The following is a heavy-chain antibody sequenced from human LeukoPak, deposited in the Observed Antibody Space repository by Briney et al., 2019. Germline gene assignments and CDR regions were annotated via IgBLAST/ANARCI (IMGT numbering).Heavy chain of an antibody. J-gene: IGHJ4*02. CDR2: IYSGGST. V-gene: IGHV3-53*05. CDR1: GFTVSINY. D-gene: IGHD3-10*01. Sequence: GGSLRLSCAASGFTVSINYMSWVRQAPGKGLEWVSVIYSGGSTYYADSVKGRFTISRDKAKNSLYLQMNSLRAEDTALYYCARDGAYYYGSGSHGFDYWGQGTLVTVSS. CDR3: ARDGAYYYGSGSHGFDY.